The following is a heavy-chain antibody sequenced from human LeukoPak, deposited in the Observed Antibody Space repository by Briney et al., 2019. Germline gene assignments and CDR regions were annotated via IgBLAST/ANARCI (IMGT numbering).Heavy chain of an antibody. J-gene: IGHJ5*02. CDR2: IYPGDSDT. Sequence: GESLQISCQGSGYSFTSYWIGWVRQMPGKGLEWMGIIYPGDSDTRYSPSFQGQVIISADKSINTAYLQWSSLKASDTAIYYCAALTSGFDPWGQGTLVTVSS. CDR1: GYSFTSYW. V-gene: IGHV5-51*01. CDR3: AALTSGFDP.